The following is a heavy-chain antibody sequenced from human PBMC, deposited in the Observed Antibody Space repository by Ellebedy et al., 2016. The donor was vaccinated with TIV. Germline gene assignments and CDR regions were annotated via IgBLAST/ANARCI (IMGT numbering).Heavy chain of an antibody. CDR3: AREGAGRWDY. CDR2: MFHSGST. CDR1: GSSISSGYS. Sequence: MPSETLSLTCSVSGSSISSGYSWGWIRLPPGRWLEWIGSMFHSGSTYYSTSSKSRVTISVDTSKHQLSLRLSSVTAEDTDVYYCAREGAGRWDYWGPGTLVTVSS. V-gene: IGHV4-38-2*02. D-gene: IGHD4-23*01. J-gene: IGHJ4*02.